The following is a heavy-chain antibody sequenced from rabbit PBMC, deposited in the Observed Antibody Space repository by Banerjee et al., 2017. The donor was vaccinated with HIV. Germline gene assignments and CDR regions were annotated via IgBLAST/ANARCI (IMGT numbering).Heavy chain of an antibody. V-gene: IGHV1S43*01. J-gene: IGHJ4*01. CDR1: GIDFSSSYY. D-gene: IGHD6-1*01. CDR2: IDTISDST. CDR3: ARDDVTYSAFGYIYPTYFDL. Sequence: QEQLEESGGDLVKPEGSLTLTCKASGIDFSSSYYMCWVRQAPGQGLELIACIDTISDSTWYATWVNGRFTISRGTSLNTVDLKMTSLPAADTATYFCARDDVTYSAFGYIYPTYFDLWGPGTLVTVS.